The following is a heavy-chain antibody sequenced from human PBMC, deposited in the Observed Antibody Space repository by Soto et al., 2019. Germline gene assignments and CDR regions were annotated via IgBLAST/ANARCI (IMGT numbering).Heavy chain of an antibody. J-gene: IGHJ6*02. Sequence: KTSETLSLTCAVYGGSFSGYYWSWIRQPPGKGLEWIGEINHSGSTNYNPSLKSRVTISVDTSKNQFSLKLSSVTAADTAVYYCARGQGYWFYYCYGMDVWGQGTTVTVSS. CDR3: ARGQGYWFYYCYGMDV. CDR1: GGSFSGYY. CDR2: INHSGST. D-gene: IGHD2-15*01. V-gene: IGHV4-34*01.